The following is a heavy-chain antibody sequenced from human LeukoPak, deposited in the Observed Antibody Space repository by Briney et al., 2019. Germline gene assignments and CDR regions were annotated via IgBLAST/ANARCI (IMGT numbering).Heavy chain of an antibody. D-gene: IGHD6-25*01. CDR2: ISGTGYST. Sequence: GGSLRLSCAASGFTFSDYAMTWVRQAPGKGPEWVSTISGTGYSTFYADSVKGRFTISRDNSENTLWLQMNSLRVEDTAVYYCAKDASIAAVASYWYFDLWGRGTLVTVSS. CDR1: GFTFSDYA. CDR3: AKDASIAAVASYWYFDL. J-gene: IGHJ2*01. V-gene: IGHV3-23*01.